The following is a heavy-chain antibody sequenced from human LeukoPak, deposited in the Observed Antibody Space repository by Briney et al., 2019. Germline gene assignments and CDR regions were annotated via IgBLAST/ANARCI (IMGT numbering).Heavy chain of an antibody. J-gene: IGHJ4*02. CDR1: AFIFIDYS. CDR2: ISGRSSTI. Sequence: GGSLRLSCAASAFIFIDYSQSWVRQAPGKGLEWISYISGRSSTIYYADSVRGRFTIARDNAKNSMYLQMNSLRAEDTAVYYCARDRLTSGRYCFDYWGQGTLVTVSS. D-gene: IGHD1-26*01. CDR3: ARDRLTSGRYCFDY. V-gene: IGHV3-48*01.